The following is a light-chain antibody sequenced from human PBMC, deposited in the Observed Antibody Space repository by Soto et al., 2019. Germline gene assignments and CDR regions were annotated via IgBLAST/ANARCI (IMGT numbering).Light chain of an antibody. CDR2: DVS. V-gene: IGLV2-11*01. CDR3: LSYAGNSLWV. J-gene: IGLJ3*02. Sequence: QSALTQPRSVSGSPGQSVTISCTGTSSDVGGYNYVSWYQQHPGKAPKLMIYDVSKWPSGVPDRFSGSKSGNTASLTISGLQAEDEADYYCLSYAGNSLWVFGGGTKLTVL. CDR1: SSDVGGYNY.